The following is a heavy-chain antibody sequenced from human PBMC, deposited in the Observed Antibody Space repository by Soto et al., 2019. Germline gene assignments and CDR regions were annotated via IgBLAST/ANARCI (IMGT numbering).Heavy chain of an antibody. J-gene: IGHJ5*01. V-gene: IGHV3-48*03. Sequence: GSLRLSCAASGFAFANYEMHWVRQAPGKGLDWVAYINGGGDVKYYADSVEGRFTISRDNAKNALFLQMDNLRAEDTAIYYCARLSGDGFWKSYSPYNLFESWGQGALVTVSS. CDR3: ARLSGDGFWKSYSPYNLFES. CDR1: GFAFANYE. CDR2: INGGGDVK. D-gene: IGHD3-3*01.